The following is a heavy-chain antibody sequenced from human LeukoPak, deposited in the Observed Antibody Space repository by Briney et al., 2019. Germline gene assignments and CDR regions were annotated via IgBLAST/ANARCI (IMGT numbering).Heavy chain of an antibody. CDR3: ARHFAYSSSSYFDY. CDR2: VYYTGST. J-gene: IGHJ4*02. Sequence: PSETLSLTCSVSGGSVSNYYWSWIRQPPGKGQEWIGYVYYTGSTNYNPSLKSRVTMFEDKSKNQFSLRLYSVTVADTAVYYCARHFAYSSSSYFDYWGQGSLVTVSS. D-gene: IGHD6-6*01. V-gene: IGHV4-59*08. CDR1: GGSVSNYY.